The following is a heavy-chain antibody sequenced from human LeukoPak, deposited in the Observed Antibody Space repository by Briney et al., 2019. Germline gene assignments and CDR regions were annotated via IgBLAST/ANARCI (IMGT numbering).Heavy chain of an antibody. CDR1: GGSISSSSYY. CDR3: ASLVGFSGRYWGDY. D-gene: IGHD1-26*01. J-gene: IGHJ4*02. CDR2: IYYSGST. Sequence: PSETLSLTCTVSGGSISSSSYYWGWIRQPPGKGLEWIGSIYYSGSTHYTPSLKSRVPISVDTSTHHFSLKLSSVTAADTAVYYCASLVGFSGRYWGDYWGQGTLVTVSS. V-gene: IGHV4-39*02.